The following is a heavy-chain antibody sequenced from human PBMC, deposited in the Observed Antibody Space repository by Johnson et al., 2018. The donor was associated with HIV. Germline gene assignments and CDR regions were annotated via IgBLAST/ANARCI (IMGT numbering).Heavy chain of an antibody. CDR3: AREVGNAGAFDI. V-gene: IGHV3-30*14. J-gene: IGHJ3*02. D-gene: IGHD4-23*01. Sequence: QVQLVESGGGVVQPGRSLRLSCAAPGFNFSNYSMHWVRQAPGKGLEWVAVISYDGSKNYNADSVKGRFTISRDNSKNTLYLQMNSLRAEDTAVYYCAREVGNAGAFDIWGQGTMVTVSS. CDR1: GFNFSNYS. CDR2: ISYDGSKN.